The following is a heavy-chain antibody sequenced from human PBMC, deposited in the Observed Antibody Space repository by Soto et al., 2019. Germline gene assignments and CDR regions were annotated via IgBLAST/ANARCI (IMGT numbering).Heavy chain of an antibody. V-gene: IGHV3-49*03. D-gene: IGHD5-18*01. CDR2: IRSKAYGGTT. Sequence: GGSLRLSCTASGFTFGDYAMSWFRQAPGKGLEWVGFIRSKAYGGTTEYAASVKGRFTISRDNSKNTLYLQMNSLRAEDTAVYYCARDGSIMGYSYDGFSFDIWGQATMVTVSS. CDR1: GFTFGDYA. CDR3: ARDGSIMGYSYDGFSFDI. J-gene: IGHJ3*02.